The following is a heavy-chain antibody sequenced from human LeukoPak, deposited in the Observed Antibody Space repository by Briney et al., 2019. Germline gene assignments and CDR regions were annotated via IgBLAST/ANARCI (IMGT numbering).Heavy chain of an antibody. D-gene: IGHD2-21*01. CDR3: ARRGDSDLDY. V-gene: IGHV3-74*01. CDR1: GFTFSNFW. J-gene: IGHJ4*02. CDR2: IYSNGSKT. Sequence: PGGSLRLSCAASGFTFSNFWMHWVRQAPGKGLVWVSGIYSNGSKTIYADSVKGRFTISRDNAKNTLYLQMNSLRAEDTAVYYCARRGDSDLDYWGQGTWSPSPQ.